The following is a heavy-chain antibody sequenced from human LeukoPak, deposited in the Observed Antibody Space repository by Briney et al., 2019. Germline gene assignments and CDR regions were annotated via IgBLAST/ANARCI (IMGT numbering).Heavy chain of an antibody. J-gene: IGHJ4*02. D-gene: IGHD2-2*01. CDR2: ISSSSSTI. V-gene: IGHV3-48*01. CDR3: AKAPRGGIVVVPAAMHY. CDR1: GFTFSSYS. Sequence: GGSLRLSCAASGFTFSSYSMNWVRQAPGKGLEWVSYISSSSSTIYYADSVKGRFTISRDNAKNSLYLQMNSLRAEDTAVYYCAKAPRGGIVVVPAAMHYWGQGTLVTVSS.